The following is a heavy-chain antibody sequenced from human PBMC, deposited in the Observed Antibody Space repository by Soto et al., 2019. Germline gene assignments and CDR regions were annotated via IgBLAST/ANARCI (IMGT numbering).Heavy chain of an antibody. CDR2: FDPEDGET. V-gene: IGHV1-24*01. J-gene: IGHJ5*02. CDR3: ATDHPMYYYDSSGFPRWFDP. CDR1: GYTLTELS. D-gene: IGHD3-22*01. Sequence: ASVKVSCQVSGYTLTELSMHWVREAPGKGLEWMGGFDPEDGETIYAQKFQGRVTMTEDTSTDTAYMELSSLRSEDTAVYYCATDHPMYYYDSSGFPRWFDPWGQGTLVTVSS.